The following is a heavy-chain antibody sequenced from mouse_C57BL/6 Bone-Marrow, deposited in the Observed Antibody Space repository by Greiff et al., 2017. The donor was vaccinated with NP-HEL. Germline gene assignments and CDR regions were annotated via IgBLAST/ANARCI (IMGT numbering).Heavy chain of an antibody. J-gene: IGHJ1*03. D-gene: IGHD2-10*02. Sequence: VQLQQSGPELVKPGASVKISCKASGYAFSSSWMNWVKQRPGQGLEWIGRIYPGDGDTNYNGKFKGKATLTADKSSSTAYMQLSSLTSEDSAVYFCAREELWYGNLPYFDVWGTGTTVTVSS. CDR1: GYAFSSSW. CDR3: AREELWYGNLPYFDV. V-gene: IGHV1-82*01. CDR2: IYPGDGDT.